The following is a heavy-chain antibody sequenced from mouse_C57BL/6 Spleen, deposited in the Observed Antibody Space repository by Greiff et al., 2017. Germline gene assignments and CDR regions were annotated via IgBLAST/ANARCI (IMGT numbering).Heavy chain of an antibody. Sequence: EVKLVESGGGLVKPGGSLKLSCAASGFTFSDYGMHWVRQAPEKGLEWVAYISSGSSTIYYADTVKGRFPLSRDNAKNTLFLQMTSLRSEDTAMXYWARTSYGSSPYWYFDVWGTGTTVTVSA. CDR1: GFTFSDYG. CDR3: ARTSYGSSPYWYFDV. D-gene: IGHD1-1*01. J-gene: IGHJ1*03. CDR2: ISSGSSTI. V-gene: IGHV5-17*01.